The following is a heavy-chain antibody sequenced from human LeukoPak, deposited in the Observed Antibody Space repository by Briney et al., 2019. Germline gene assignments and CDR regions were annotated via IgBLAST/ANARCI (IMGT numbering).Heavy chain of an antibody. V-gene: IGHV4-59*01. CDR2: IYYSGST. J-gene: IGHJ3*02. Sequence: SETLSLTCTVSGGSISSYYWNWIRQPPGKGLEWIGYIYYSGSTNYNPPLKSRVTISVDTSKNQFSLKLSSVTAADTAVYYCACLTTADAFDIWGQGAMVTVSS. CDR1: GGSISSYY. CDR3: ACLTTADAFDI. D-gene: IGHD3-22*01.